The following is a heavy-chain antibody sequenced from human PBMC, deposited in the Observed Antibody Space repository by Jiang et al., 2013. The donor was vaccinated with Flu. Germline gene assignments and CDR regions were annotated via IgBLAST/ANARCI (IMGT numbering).Heavy chain of an antibody. J-gene: IGHJ4*02. CDR1: GFTFSTHN. V-gene: IGHV3-21*01. D-gene: IGHD6-13*01. CDR3: AREAAAGEIDY. CDR2: ISDSNSYI. Sequence: QLLESGGGLVKPGGSLRLSCAASGFTFSTHNMNWVRQAPGKGLEWVSYISDSNSYIYYADSVRGRFTISRDNAKNSLYLQMNSLRAEDTAVYYCAREAAAGEIDYWGQGTLVTVSS.